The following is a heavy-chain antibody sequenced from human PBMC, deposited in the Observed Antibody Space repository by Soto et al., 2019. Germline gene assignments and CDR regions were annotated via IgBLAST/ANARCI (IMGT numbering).Heavy chain of an antibody. V-gene: IGHV4-39*01. CDR2: IYYNGDT. Sequence: QLQLQESGPGLLKPSETLSLTCSVSGGSISSSSYNWDWIRQPPGRGLEWIGPIYYNGDTDYNPSLKSRATISVDASDYQFSLKLSSVTAADTSIYYCARFSGNAFDIWGHGTMVTVSP. CDR1: GGSISSSSYN. CDR3: ARFSGNAFDI. J-gene: IGHJ3*02.